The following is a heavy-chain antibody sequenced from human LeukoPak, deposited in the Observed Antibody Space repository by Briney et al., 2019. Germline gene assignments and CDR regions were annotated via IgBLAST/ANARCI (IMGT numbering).Heavy chain of an antibody. D-gene: IGHD3-3*01. CDR3: ARDRITIFGVARYNWFDP. J-gene: IGHJ5*02. Sequence: ASVKVSCKASGGTFSSYAISWVRQAPGQGLEWMGGIIPIFGTANHAQKFQGRVTITADESTSTAYMELSSLRSEDTAVYYCARDRITIFGVARYNWFDPWGQGTLVTVSS. V-gene: IGHV1-69*13. CDR1: GGTFSSYA. CDR2: IIPIFGTA.